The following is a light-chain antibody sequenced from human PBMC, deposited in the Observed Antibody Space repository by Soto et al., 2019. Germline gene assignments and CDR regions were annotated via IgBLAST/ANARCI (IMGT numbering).Light chain of an antibody. CDR3: QQRSSWPRIT. V-gene: IGKV3-11*01. CDR1: QSFSSH. CDR2: DAS. Sequence: IGLTQSPGTLSLSPGDRATLSCRASQSFSSHFLAWYQQKPGQAPRLLIYDASNRAPGIPARFSGSGSGTDFTLTISSLEPDDFAVYYCQQRSSWPRITFGQGTRLQIK. J-gene: IGKJ5*01.